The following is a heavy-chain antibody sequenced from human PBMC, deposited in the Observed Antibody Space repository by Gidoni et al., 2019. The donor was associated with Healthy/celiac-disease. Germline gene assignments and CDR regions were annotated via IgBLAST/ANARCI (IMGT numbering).Heavy chain of an antibody. J-gene: IGHJ6*02. CDR3: ARSLHPSDFWSGDYYYYGMDV. CDR2: INPNSGGT. D-gene: IGHD3-3*01. CDR1: GYTFTGYY. Sequence: QVQLVQSGAEVKKPGSSVTVSCKASGYTFTGYYMHWVRQAPGQGLEWMGWINPNSGGTNYAQKFQGRVTMTRDTSISTAYMELSRLRSDDTAVYYCARSLHPSDFWSGDYYYYGMDVWGQGTTVTVSS. V-gene: IGHV1-2*02.